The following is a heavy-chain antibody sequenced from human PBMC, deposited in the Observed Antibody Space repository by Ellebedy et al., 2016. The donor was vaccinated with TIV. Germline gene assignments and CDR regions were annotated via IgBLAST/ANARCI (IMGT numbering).Heavy chain of an antibody. Sequence: PGGSLRLSCAASGFMFSSYGMHWVRQAPGKGLEWVAFIRYDGSNEYYADSMKGRFTISRDNAKNTLYLQMNSLRAEDTAVYYCVRLCIAAAGRSFDYWGQGTLVTVS. D-gene: IGHD6-13*01. J-gene: IGHJ4*02. V-gene: IGHV3-30*02. CDR1: GFMFSSYG. CDR3: VRLCIAAAGRSFDY. CDR2: IRYDGSNE.